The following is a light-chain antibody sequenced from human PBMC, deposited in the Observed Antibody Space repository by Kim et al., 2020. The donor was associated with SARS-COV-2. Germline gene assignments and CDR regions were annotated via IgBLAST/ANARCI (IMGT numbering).Light chain of an antibody. CDR3: MQVLQTPLT. CDR1: QSLLHSNGYTY. CDR2: LGS. V-gene: IGKV2-28*01. J-gene: IGKJ4*01. Sequence: DIVMTQSPLSLPVTPGEPASISCRSSQSLLHSNGYTYLHWYLQKPGQSPHLLIYLGSNRASGVPDRFSGSGSGTDFTLKISRVEAEDVGVYYCMQVLQTPLTFGGGTKVDIK.